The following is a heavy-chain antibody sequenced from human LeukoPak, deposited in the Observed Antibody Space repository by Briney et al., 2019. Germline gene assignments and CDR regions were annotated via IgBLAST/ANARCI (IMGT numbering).Heavy chain of an antibody. CDR3: ARDPAVVRYFDWVEDAFDI. CDR2: ISYDGSNK. V-gene: IGHV3-30*03. J-gene: IGHJ3*02. CDR1: GFTFSSYG. D-gene: IGHD3-9*01. Sequence: GGSLRLSCAASGFTFSSYGMHWVRQAPGKGLEWVAVISYDGSNKYYADSVKGRFTISRDNSKNTLYLQMNSLRAEDTAVYYCARDPAVVRYFDWVEDAFDIWGQGTMVTASS.